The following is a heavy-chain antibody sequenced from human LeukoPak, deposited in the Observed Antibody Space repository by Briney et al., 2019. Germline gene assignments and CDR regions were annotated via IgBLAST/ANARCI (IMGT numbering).Heavy chain of an antibody. CDR1: GGSISSYY. D-gene: IGHD3-22*01. CDR3: ARGFDSSGYYRKYNWFDP. J-gene: IGHJ5*02. Sequence: TSETLSLTCTVSGGSISSYYWSWIRQPPGKGLEWIGYIYYSGSTNYNPSLKSRVTISVDTSKNQFSLKLSSVTAADTAVYYCARGFDSSGYYRKYNWFDPWGQGTLVTVSS. CDR2: IYYSGST. V-gene: IGHV4-59*12.